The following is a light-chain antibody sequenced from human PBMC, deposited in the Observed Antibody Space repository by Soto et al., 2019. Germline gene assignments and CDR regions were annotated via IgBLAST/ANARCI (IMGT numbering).Light chain of an antibody. V-gene: IGKV3-15*01. CDR3: QQYNNGPPGWLT. CDR1: QSVSSN. Sequence: DIVMTQSPATLSVSPGDRATLSCRASQSVSSNLAWYQQKPGQAPRLLIYGASTRATGIPASFSGSGSGTEFTLTISSQQLADVAVYYCQQYNNGPPGWLTFGGGNKVEIK. CDR2: GAS. J-gene: IGKJ4*01.